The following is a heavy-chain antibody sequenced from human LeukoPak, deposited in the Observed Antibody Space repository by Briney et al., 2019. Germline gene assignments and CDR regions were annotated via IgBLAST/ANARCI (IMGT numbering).Heavy chain of an antibody. V-gene: IGHV3-43*02. Sequence: AGGSLRLSCAASGFTFDDYAMHWVRQVPGKGLEWVSLISGDGGSTYYADSVKGRFTISRDNSKNSLYLQMNSLRTEDTALYYCAKDGRAGHSYGDAFDMWGQGTMVTVSS. CDR2: ISGDGGST. CDR3: AKDGRAGHSYGDAFDM. J-gene: IGHJ3*02. D-gene: IGHD5-18*01. CDR1: GFTFDDYA.